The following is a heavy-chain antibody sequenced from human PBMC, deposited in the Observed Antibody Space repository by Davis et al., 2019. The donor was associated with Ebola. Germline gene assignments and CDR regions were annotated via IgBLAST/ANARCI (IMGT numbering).Heavy chain of an antibody. J-gene: IGHJ6*02. D-gene: IGHD3-22*01. CDR2: ISSSGSTI. CDR3: ASQGDSSGYDYYYYGMDV. Sequence: GGSLRLSCAASGFTFSSYEMNWVRQAPGKGLEWVSYISSSGSTIYYADSVKGRFTISRDNAKNSLYLQMNSLRAEDTAVYYCASQGDSSGYDYYYYGMDVWGQGTTVTVSS. CDR1: GFTFSSYE. V-gene: IGHV3-48*03.